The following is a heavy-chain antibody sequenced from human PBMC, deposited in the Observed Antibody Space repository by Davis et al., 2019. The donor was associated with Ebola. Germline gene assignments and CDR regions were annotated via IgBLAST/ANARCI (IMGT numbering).Heavy chain of an antibody. CDR2: VYYSGNT. CDR1: GGSISSYY. V-gene: IGHV4-59*12. Sequence: MPSETLSLTCTVSGGSISSYYWSWIRQPPGKGLEWIGYVYYSGNTNYNPSLKSRVTISVDTSKNQFSLKLSSVTAADTAVYYCARVPPVYYYGMDVWGQGTTVTVSS. J-gene: IGHJ6*02. CDR3: ARVPPVYYYGMDV.